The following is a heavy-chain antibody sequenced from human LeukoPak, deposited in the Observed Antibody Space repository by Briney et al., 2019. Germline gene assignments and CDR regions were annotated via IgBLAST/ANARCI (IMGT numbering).Heavy chain of an antibody. D-gene: IGHD1-14*01. CDR3: ARDPTTGALGRWFDP. CDR2: ISAYNGNT. J-gene: IGHJ5*02. CDR1: GYTFTSYG. Sequence: ASVKVSCKASGYTFTSYGISWVRQAPGQGLEWMGWISAYNGNTNYAQKLQGRVTMTTDTSTSTAYMELRSLRSDDTAVYYCARDPTTGALGRWFDPWGQGTLVTVSS. V-gene: IGHV1-18*01.